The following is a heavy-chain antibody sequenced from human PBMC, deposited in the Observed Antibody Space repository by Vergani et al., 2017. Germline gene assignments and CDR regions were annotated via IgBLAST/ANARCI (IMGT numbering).Heavy chain of an antibody. Sequence: EVQLVESGGGLVKRGGSLRLSCAASGFTFSSYSMNWVRQAPGKGLEWVSAISARYPSTYYADSVKGRFTISRDNSKNMLYLQMNSLRAEDTAVYYCARLSXDTTPYLQGGYDCWGQGTLVSVSS. CDR1: GFTFSSYS. CDR2: ISARYPST. J-gene: IGHJ4*02. V-gene: IGHV3-23*04. CDR3: ARLSXDTTPYLQGGYDC. D-gene: IGHD2-15*01.